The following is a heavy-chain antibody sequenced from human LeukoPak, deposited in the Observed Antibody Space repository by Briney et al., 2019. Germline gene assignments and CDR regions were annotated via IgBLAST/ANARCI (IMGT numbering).Heavy chain of an antibody. Sequence: GGSLILSCAASGFIVSSNYMSWVRQAPGKGLEWVSVIYSGGSTYYADSVKGRFTISRDNSKNTLYLQMNSLRAEDTAVYYCARAAGTGWFDPWGQGTLVTVSS. V-gene: IGHV3-53*01. D-gene: IGHD6-13*01. CDR2: IYSGGST. J-gene: IGHJ5*02. CDR1: GFIVSSNY. CDR3: ARAAGTGWFDP.